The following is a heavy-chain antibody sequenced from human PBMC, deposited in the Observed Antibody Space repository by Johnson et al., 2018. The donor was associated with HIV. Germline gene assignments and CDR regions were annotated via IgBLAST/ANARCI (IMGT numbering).Heavy chain of an antibody. V-gene: IGHV3-9*01. CDR1: GFTFSSYA. Sequence: VQLVESGGGVVQPGRSLRLSCAASGFTFSSYAMHWVRQAPGKGLEWVSGISWNSGSIGYADSVKGRFTISRDNAKNSLYLQMNILRAEDTAVYYCARTRQGAFDIWGQGTMVTVSS. J-gene: IGHJ3*02. CDR3: ARTRQGAFDI. D-gene: IGHD1-14*01. CDR2: ISWNSGSI.